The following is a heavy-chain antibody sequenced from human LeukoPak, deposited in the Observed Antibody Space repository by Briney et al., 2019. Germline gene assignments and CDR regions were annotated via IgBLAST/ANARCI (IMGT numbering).Heavy chain of an antibody. CDR2: ISGSGGST. V-gene: IGHV3-23*01. Sequence: PGGSLRLSCAASGFTFSSCAMTWVRQAPGKGLEWVSVISGSGGSTYHAGSVKGRFTISRDNSKNTLFLQMNSLRAEDTAVYYCAKGTYSSSPRDYWGQGTLVTVSS. CDR3: AKGTYSSSPRDY. CDR1: GFTFSSCA. D-gene: IGHD6-6*01. J-gene: IGHJ4*02.